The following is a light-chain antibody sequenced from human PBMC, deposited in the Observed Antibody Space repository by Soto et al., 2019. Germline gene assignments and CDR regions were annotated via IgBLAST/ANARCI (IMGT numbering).Light chain of an antibody. Sequence: EIVLTQSPATLSLSPGERATLSCRAVQSIGLAIAWYQHKPGQAPRLLIFDASQRATGIPARFRGSGSGTDFTLTISSLEPEDFAVYYCQQRSNWPPWITFGQGTRLEIK. CDR2: DAS. V-gene: IGKV3-11*01. CDR1: QSIGLA. CDR3: QQRSNWPPWIT. J-gene: IGKJ5*01.